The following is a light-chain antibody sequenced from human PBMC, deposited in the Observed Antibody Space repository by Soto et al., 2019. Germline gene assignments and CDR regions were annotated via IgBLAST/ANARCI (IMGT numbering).Light chain of an antibody. CDR2: KAS. J-gene: IGKJ1*01. Sequence: DIQMTQSPSTLSGSVADRVTITCRASQTISSWLAWYQQKPGKAPKLLIYKASTLKSGVPSRFSGSGSGTEFTLTISSLQNDDFATYYCQHYNSYSEAFGQGTKVDIK. CDR1: QTISSW. V-gene: IGKV1-5*03. CDR3: QHYNSYSEA.